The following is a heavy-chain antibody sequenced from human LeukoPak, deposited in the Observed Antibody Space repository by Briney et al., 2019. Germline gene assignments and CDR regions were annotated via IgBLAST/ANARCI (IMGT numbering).Heavy chain of an antibody. CDR1: GGTFSSYA. CDR2: IIPIFGTA. D-gene: IGHD3-16*01. J-gene: IGHJ6*03. V-gene: IGHV1-69*05. CDR3: AKGEGWGIGDYCYYMDV. Sequence: ASVKVSCKASGGTFSSYAISWVRQAPGQGLEWMGGIIPIFGTANYAQKFQGRVTITTDESTSTAYMGLSSLRSEDTAVYYCAKGEGWGIGDYCYYMDVWGKGTTVTVSS.